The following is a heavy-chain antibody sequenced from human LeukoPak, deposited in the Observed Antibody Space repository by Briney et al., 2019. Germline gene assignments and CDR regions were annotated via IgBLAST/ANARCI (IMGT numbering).Heavy chain of an antibody. CDR3: ARDRPGGSSLDY. V-gene: IGHV4-59*12. J-gene: IGHJ4*02. CDR2: IYYIGST. Sequence: PSETLSLTCTVSGGSISSYYWSWIRQVPGKGLEWIAYIYYIGSTDYNPSLKSRVTISVDTSKNQFSLKLSSVTAADTAVYYCARDRPGGSSLDYWGQGILVTVSS. D-gene: IGHD6-13*01. CDR1: GGSISSYY.